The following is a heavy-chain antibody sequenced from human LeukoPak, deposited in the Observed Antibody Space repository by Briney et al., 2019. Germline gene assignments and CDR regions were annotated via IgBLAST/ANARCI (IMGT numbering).Heavy chain of an antibody. CDR3: ARDYVDDIPMIKDY. V-gene: IGHV1-69*05. Sequence: SVKVSCKASGGTFSSYAISWVRQAPGQGLEWMGGIIPIFGTANYAQKFQGRVTMTRDTSTSTVYMELSSLRSEDTAVYYCARDYVDDIPMIKDYWGQGTLVTVSS. CDR2: IIPIFGTA. J-gene: IGHJ4*02. D-gene: IGHD2-8*01. CDR1: GGTFSSYA.